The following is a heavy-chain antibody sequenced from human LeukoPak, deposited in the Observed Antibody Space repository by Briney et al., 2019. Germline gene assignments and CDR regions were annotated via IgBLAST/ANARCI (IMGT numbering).Heavy chain of an antibody. J-gene: IGHJ4*02. V-gene: IGHV4-39*07. CDR1: GGSVSITSYY. CDR2: MFYKGNT. D-gene: IGHD1-26*01. CDR3: ARESVRGVEKGPDVN. Sequence: PSETLSLTCTISGGSVSITSYYWGWMRQPPRKGLEWIGSMFYKGNTHYNPSLNSQVTISLDTSKNLFSLRLTAVTAADTAMYYCARESVRGVEKGPDVNWGQGTLVTVSS.